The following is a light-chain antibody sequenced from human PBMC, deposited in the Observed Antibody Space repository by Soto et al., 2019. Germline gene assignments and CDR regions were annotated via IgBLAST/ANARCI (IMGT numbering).Light chain of an antibody. CDR2: GAS. Sequence: ENLLTQSPGALSLSPGGGATLSCRASRGVSANYLAWYQQKPGQAPTLLIYGASIRAAGIPDRFSGSGSGTDFTLTISRLEPEDFAVYYCQQYGNSPQTFGQGTKVDIK. J-gene: IGKJ1*01. CDR3: QQYGNSPQT. CDR1: RGVSANY. V-gene: IGKV3-20*01.